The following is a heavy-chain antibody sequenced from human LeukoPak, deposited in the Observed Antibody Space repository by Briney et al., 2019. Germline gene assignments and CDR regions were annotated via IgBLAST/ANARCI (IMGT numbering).Heavy chain of an antibody. CDR2: ISSNGGST. Sequence: GGSLRLSCSASGFTFSSYAMHWVRQAPGKGLEYVSAISSNGGSTYYADSVKGRFTISRDNSKNTLHLQMSSLRAEDTAVYYCVKDISRYSGYYWGQGTLVTVSS. V-gene: IGHV3-64D*06. CDR1: GFTFSSYA. D-gene: IGHD5-12*01. J-gene: IGHJ4*02. CDR3: VKDISRYSGYY.